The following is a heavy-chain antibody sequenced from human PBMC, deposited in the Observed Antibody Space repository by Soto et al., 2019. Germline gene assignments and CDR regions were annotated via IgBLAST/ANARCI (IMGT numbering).Heavy chain of an antibody. V-gene: IGHV4-30-4*01. Sequence: QVQLQESGPGLVKPSQTLSLTCTVSGGSISSGDYYWSWIRQPPGKGLEWIGYIYYSGSTYYNPSLKSRVTISVDTSKNQFSLKLSSVTAADTAVYYCARENAGIVVVGGDYYYYGMDVWGQGTTVTVSS. J-gene: IGHJ6*02. CDR1: GGSISSGDYY. CDR2: IYYSGST. D-gene: IGHD3-22*01. CDR3: ARENAGIVVVGGDYYYYGMDV.